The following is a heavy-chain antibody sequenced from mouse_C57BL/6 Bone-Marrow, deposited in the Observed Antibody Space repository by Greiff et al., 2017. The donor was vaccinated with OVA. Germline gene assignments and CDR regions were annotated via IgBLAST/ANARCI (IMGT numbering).Heavy chain of an antibody. CDR3: ATTVVDDY. CDR1: GYSITSGYY. J-gene: IGHJ2*01. CDR2: ISYDGSN. Sequence: EVQLQQSGPGLVKPSQSLSLTCSVTGYSITSGYYWNWIRQFPGNKLEWMGYISYDGSNNYNPSLKNRISITRDTSKNQFFLKLNSVTTEDTATYYCATTVVDDYWGQGTTLTVSS. V-gene: IGHV3-6*01. D-gene: IGHD1-1*01.